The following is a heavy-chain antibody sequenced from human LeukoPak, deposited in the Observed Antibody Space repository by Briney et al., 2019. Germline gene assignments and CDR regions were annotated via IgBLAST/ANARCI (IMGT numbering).Heavy chain of an antibody. J-gene: IGHJ6*03. D-gene: IGHD3-16*01. Sequence: SETLSLTCTVSGGSINSYYWSWIRQPPGKGLEWIGYIYYSGSPNYNPSLKSRVTMSVDTSKNQFSPKLSSVTAADTAVYYCARGPPLTFGSYYYYYYMDVWGKGTTVTISS. CDR1: GGSINSYY. CDR2: IYYSGSP. V-gene: IGHV4-59*12. CDR3: ARGPPLTFGSYYYYYYMDV.